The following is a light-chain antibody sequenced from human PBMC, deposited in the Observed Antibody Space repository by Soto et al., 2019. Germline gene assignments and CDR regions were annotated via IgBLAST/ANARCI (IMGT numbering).Light chain of an antibody. CDR3: CSYAGTCGCYV. CDR1: SSDVGGYNH. CDR2: DVS. J-gene: IGLJ1*01. Sequence: QSALTQPRSVSGSPGQSITISCTGTSSDVGGYNHVSWYQQYPGTAPKLMIYDVSLRPSGVPDRFSGSKSGNTASLTISGLQAEDEADYYCCSYAGTCGCYVFGSGTKLTVL. V-gene: IGLV2-11*01.